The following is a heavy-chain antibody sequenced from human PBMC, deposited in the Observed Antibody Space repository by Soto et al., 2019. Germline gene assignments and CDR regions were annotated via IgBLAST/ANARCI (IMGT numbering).Heavy chain of an antibody. D-gene: IGHD6-19*01. CDR3: CYSRGSYEEKFES. J-gene: IGHJ4*02. CDR2: VYTSGST. CDR1: GFSIRIYY. V-gene: IGHV4-4*07. Sequence: TLALXCTFSGFSIRIYYSSCFVQPSGKGLEWIGLVYTSGSTIYNTSLKSPVTVSLYKSKNQLSLKLNSVTAADPAVYYCCYSRGSYEEKFESWGQGTLVNVYS.